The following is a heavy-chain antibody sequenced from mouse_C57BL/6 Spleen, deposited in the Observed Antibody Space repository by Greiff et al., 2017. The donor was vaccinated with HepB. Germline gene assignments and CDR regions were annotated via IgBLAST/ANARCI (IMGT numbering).Heavy chain of an antibody. J-gene: IGHJ2*01. Sequence: LQESGPELVKPGASVKISCKASGYAFSSSWMNWVKQRPGKGLEWIGRIYPGDGDTNYNGKFKGKATLTADKSSSTAYMQLSSLTSEDSAVYFCARGGSSSLFDYWGQGTTLTVSS. CDR2: IYPGDGDT. V-gene: IGHV1-82*01. CDR3: ARGGSSSLFDY. CDR1: GYAFSSSW. D-gene: IGHD1-1*01.